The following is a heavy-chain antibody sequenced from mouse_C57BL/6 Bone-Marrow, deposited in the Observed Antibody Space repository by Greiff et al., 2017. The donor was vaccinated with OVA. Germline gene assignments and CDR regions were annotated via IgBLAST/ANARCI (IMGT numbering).Heavy chain of an antibody. D-gene: IGHD2-5*01. Sequence: QVQLQQSGPELVRPGSSVKLSCKASGYTFTSYWMDWVKQRPGQGLEWIGNIYPSDSETHYNQKFKDKATLTVDKSSSTAYMQLSSLTSEDSAVYYCARDYSNPFAYWGQGTLVTVSA. V-gene: IGHV1-61*01. CDR3: ARDYSNPFAY. J-gene: IGHJ3*01. CDR1: GYTFTSYW. CDR2: IYPSDSET.